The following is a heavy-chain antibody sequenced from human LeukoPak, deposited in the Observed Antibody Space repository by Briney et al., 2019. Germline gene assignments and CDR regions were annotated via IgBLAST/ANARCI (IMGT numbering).Heavy chain of an antibody. J-gene: IGHJ4*02. CDR2: ISVYNGNT. CDR1: GYSFTSYG. CDR3: ARDCDRSGYYCY. Sequence: ASVKVSCKASGYSFTSYGISWVRQAPGQGLEWMGWISVYNGNTNYAQKLQGRVTMTTDTSTSTAYVELRSLRSDDTAVYYCARDCDRSGYYCYWGQGTLVTVSS. V-gene: IGHV1-18*01. D-gene: IGHD3-22*01.